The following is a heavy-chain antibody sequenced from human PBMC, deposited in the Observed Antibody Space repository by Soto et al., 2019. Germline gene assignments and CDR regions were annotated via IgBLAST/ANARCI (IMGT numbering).Heavy chain of an antibody. J-gene: IGHJ3*02. CDR3: ARGEYCSSTSCYGGDAFDI. Sequence: GGSLRLSCAASGFTFSSYWMSWVRQAPGKGLEWVANIKQDGSEKYYVDSVKGRFTISRDNAKNSLYLQMNSLRAEDTAVYYCARGEYCSSTSCYGGDAFDIWGQGTMVTVSS. CDR2: IKQDGSEK. CDR1: GFTFSSYW. V-gene: IGHV3-7*01. D-gene: IGHD2-2*01.